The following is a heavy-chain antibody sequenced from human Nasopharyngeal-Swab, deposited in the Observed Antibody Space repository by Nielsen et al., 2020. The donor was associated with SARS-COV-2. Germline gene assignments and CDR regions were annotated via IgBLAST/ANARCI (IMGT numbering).Heavy chain of an antibody. V-gene: IGHV3-30-3*01. CDR1: GFTFSSYA. Sequence: GGSLRLSCAASGFTFSSYAMHWVRQAPGKGLEWVAVISYDGYNKYYADSVKGRFTISRDNPKNTLSLQMNSLRAEDTAVYHCARVMSGSYVSPFDYWGQGTLVTVSS. D-gene: IGHD5-18*01. J-gene: IGHJ4*02. CDR3: ARVMSGSYVSPFDY. CDR2: ISYDGYNK.